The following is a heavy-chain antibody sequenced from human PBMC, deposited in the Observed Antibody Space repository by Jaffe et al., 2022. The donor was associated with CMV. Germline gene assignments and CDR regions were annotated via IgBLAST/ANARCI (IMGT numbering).Heavy chain of an antibody. D-gene: IGHD3-10*01. Sequence: QVQLQESGPGLVKPSETLSLTCTVSGGSISSYYWSWIRQPPGKGLEWIGYIYYSGSTNYNPSLKSRVTISVDTSKNQFSLKLSSVTAADTAVYYCARLKWFGFQNPNYMDVWGKGTTVTVSS. CDR3: ARLKWFGFQNPNYMDV. CDR1: GGSISSYY. J-gene: IGHJ6*03. V-gene: IGHV4-59*08. CDR2: IYYSGST.